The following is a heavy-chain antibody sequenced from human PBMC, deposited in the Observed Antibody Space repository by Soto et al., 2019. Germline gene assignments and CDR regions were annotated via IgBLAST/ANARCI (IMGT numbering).Heavy chain of an antibody. D-gene: IGHD3-10*01. V-gene: IGHV3-30-3*01. CDR2: ISYDGSNK. J-gene: IGHJ4*02. Sequence: QVQLVESGGGVVQPGRSLRLSCTASGFTFSSYAMHWVRQAPGKGLEWVAVISYDGSNKYYADSVKGRFTISRDNSKNTLYLQMNSPRAYVSAVYYCARDLRPWRGSGSYSNGLDYWGQGTLVTVSS. CDR1: GFTFSSYA. CDR3: ARDLRPWRGSGSYSNGLDY.